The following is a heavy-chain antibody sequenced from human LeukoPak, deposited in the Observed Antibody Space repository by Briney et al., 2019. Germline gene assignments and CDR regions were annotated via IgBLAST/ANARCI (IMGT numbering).Heavy chain of an antibody. V-gene: IGHV1-69*13. Sequence: GASVKVSCKASGGTFSSYAISWVRQAPGQGLEWVGGIIPIFGTANYAQKFQGRVTITADESTSTAYMELSSLRSEDTAVYYCARERDDSSGYYYSVRTFDIWGQGTMVTVSS. J-gene: IGHJ3*02. CDR1: GGTFSSYA. CDR2: IIPIFGTA. D-gene: IGHD3-22*01. CDR3: ARERDDSSGYYYSVRTFDI.